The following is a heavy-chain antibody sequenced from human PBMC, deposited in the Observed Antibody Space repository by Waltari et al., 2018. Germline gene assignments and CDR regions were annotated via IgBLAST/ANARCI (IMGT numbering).Heavy chain of an antibody. CDR1: GYSMSTRDY. CDR2: VRGDGKT. D-gene: IGHD1-1*01. Sequence: QLQLQESGPGLVKPSGTLSLICAVSGYSMSTRDYGSWVRQPPGKGLEWIGQVRGDGKTNYNPSFASRVTMSLDTSTYHFALKLTSATAADTALYYCARDRGRGLYLDTWGQGTLVTVSP. J-gene: IGHJ4*02. CDR3: ARDRGRGLYLDT. V-gene: IGHV4-4*02.